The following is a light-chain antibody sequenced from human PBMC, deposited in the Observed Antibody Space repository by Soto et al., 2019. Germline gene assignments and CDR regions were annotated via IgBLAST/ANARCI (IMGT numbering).Light chain of an antibody. CDR3: QQRSNWPPIT. Sequence: EIVLTQSPGTLSLSPGERATLSCRASQSVSSSYLAWYQQKPGQAPRLLIYGASSRATGIPDRFSGSGSGTEFTLTISSLEPEDFAVYYCQQRSNWPPITFGQGTRLENK. V-gene: IGKV3D-20*02. CDR2: GAS. J-gene: IGKJ5*01. CDR1: QSVSSSY.